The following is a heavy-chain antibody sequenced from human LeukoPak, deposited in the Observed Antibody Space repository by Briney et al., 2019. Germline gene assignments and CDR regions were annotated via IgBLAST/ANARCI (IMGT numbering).Heavy chain of an antibody. CDR1: GFNFITYT. J-gene: IGHJ6*04. V-gene: IGHV3-21*06. CDR2: ISSSSSYI. CDR3: AELGITMIGGV. Sequence: PGGSLRLSCAASGFNFITYTMNWVRQAPGKGLEWVSSISSSSSYIYYADSVQGRFTISRDNAKNSLYLQMNSLRVEDTAIYYCAELGITMIGGVWGKGTTVTISS. D-gene: IGHD3-10*02.